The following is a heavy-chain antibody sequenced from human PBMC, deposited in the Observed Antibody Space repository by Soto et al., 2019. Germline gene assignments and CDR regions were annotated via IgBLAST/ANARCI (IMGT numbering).Heavy chain of an antibody. Sequence: PSETLSLTCTVPGGSISSYHWTWIRQPPGKGLEWIGDIYRGGSTNYNPSLRSRVTISVDTSKNQFSLKLNSVSTADTAVYYCAREMGYCTTTSCHDGPLHYYMDVWGKGTTVTVSS. J-gene: IGHJ6*03. CDR1: GGSISSYH. D-gene: IGHD2-2*01. CDR2: IYRGGST. V-gene: IGHV4-59*01. CDR3: AREMGYCTTTSCHDGPLHYYMDV.